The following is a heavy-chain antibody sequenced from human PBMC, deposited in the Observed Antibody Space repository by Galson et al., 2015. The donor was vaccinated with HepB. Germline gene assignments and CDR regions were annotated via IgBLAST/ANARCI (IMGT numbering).Heavy chain of an antibody. CDR2: ITYDGSNK. D-gene: IGHD3-10*01. CDR3: AKGSQSGYYGSGSMAFDI. J-gene: IGHJ3*02. V-gene: IGHV3-30*18. Sequence: SLRLSCAASGFTFSTYGMHWVRQAPGKGLEWVSVITYDGSNKYYADSVKGRFTLSRDNSKNTLYLQMNSLRAEDTAVYYCAKGSQSGYYGSGSMAFDIWGQGTMVTVSS. CDR1: GFTFSTYG.